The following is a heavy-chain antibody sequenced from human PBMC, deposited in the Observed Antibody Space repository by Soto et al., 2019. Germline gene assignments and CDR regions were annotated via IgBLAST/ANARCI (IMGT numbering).Heavy chain of an antibody. CDR2: IXPGDSDN. CDR1: GYSFTSYW. J-gene: IGHJ6*02. CDR3: ATIGHHTSRYYQGLLLTPYYYGMDV. Sequence: PGESLKISWKGSGYSFTSYWVGWVRQMPGKRLXXMGIIXPGDSDNRYTPSLQAPVTTPADKYIRNAYLHWSSLKAYDTAMYYCATIGHHTSRYYQGLLLTPYYYGMDVWGQGTTVTVSS. V-gene: IGHV5-51*01. D-gene: IGHD3-22*01.